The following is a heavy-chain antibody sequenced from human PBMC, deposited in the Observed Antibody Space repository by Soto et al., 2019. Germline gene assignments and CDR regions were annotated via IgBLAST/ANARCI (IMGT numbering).Heavy chain of an antibody. CDR3: ARGYRQSGYSSSWVFDY. CDR1: GGSINSGGYY. J-gene: IGHJ4*02. CDR2: MYYSGST. Sequence: QVQLRESGPGLVKPSQTLSLTCTVSGGSINSGGYYWNWIRQHPGKGLEWIGYMYYSGSTYYNPFLRSRVIISADTSENHFYLRLSSVTAADKTVYVCARGYRQSGYSSSWVFDYWGQGTLVNVSS. D-gene: IGHD6-13*01. V-gene: IGHV4-31*03.